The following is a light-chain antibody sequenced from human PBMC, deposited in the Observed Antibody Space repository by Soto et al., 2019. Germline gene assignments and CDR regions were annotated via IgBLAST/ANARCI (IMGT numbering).Light chain of an antibody. CDR2: AAS. Sequence: DIQLTQSPSSVSASVGDRVTLTRRASQGISNWLAWYQQKPGKAPKLLISAASTLQGGVPSRFSGSFSGTDFTLTITSLQAEDFATYFCQQAYSLPVTFGQGTKLEIK. V-gene: IGKV1-12*01. CDR3: QQAYSLPVT. J-gene: IGKJ2*01. CDR1: QGISNW.